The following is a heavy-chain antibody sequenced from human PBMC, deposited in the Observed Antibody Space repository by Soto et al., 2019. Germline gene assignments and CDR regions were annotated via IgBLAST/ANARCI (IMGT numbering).Heavy chain of an antibody. D-gene: IGHD6-19*01. J-gene: IGHJ4*02. CDR3: ARGIYEQWLAYFDY. CDR2: IYYSGST. CDR1: GGSISSGGYS. V-gene: IGHV4-61*08. Sequence: PSETLSLTCAVSGGSISSGGYSWSWIRQPPGKGLEWIGYIYYSGSTNYNPSLKSRVTISVDTSKNQFSLKLSSVTAADTAVYYCARGIYEQWLAYFDYWGQGTLVTVSS.